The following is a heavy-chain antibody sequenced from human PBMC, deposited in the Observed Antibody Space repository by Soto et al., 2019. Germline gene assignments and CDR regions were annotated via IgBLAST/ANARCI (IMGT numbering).Heavy chain of an antibody. D-gene: IGHD1-26*01. V-gene: IGHV1-3*05. Sequence: QVQLVQSGAEEKKPGASVKVSCKASGYTFTIYAMHWVRQAPGQRLEWMGWINAGNGNTKYSQKFQGRVTITRDTSASTAYMELSSLRSEDTAVYYCARAGVGATPNDYWGQGTLVTVSS. CDR2: INAGNGNT. CDR3: ARAGVGATPNDY. CDR1: GYTFTIYA. J-gene: IGHJ4*02.